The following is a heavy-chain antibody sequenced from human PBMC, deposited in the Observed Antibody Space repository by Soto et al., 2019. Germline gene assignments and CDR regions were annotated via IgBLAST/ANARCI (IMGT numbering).Heavy chain of an antibody. CDR1: GYTFTGYY. J-gene: IGHJ6*02. D-gene: IGHD6-13*01. Sequence: ASVKVSCKASGYTFTGYYMHWVRQAPGQGLEWMGWINPNSGGTNYAQKFQGWVTMTRDTSISTAYMELSRLRSDDTAVYYCARALHQIAAAGTSSEEIYYYYYGMDVWGQGTTVTVSS. CDR2: INPNSGGT. CDR3: ARALHQIAAAGTSSEEIYYYYYGMDV. V-gene: IGHV1-2*04.